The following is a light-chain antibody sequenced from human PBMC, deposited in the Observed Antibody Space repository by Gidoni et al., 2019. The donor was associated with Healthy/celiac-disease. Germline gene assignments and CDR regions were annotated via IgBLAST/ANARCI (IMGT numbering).Light chain of an antibody. V-gene: IGKV3-20*01. CDR1: QSVSSSY. CDR3: QQYGSSPPMYT. Sequence: DIVLTQSPGTLSLSPGERATLSCRASQSVSSSYLAWYQQKPGQAPSLLIYGASSRATGIPDRFSGSGSGTDFTLTISRLEPEDFAVYYCQQYGSSPPMYTFGQGTKLEIK. CDR2: GAS. J-gene: IGKJ2*01.